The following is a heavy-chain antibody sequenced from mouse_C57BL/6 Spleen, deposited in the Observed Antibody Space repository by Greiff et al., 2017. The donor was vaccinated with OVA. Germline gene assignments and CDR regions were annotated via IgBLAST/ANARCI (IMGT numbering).Heavy chain of an antibody. Sequence: DVQLVESGGGLVQPGGSLSLSCAASGFTFTDYYMSWVRQPPGKALEWLGFIRNKANGYTTEYSASVKGRFTISRDNSQSILYLQMNALRAEDSATYYCARDGGLRRVYAMDYWGQGTSVTVSS. CDR3: ARDGGLRRVYAMDY. CDR2: IRNKANGYTT. D-gene: IGHD2-4*01. J-gene: IGHJ4*01. CDR1: GFTFTDYY. V-gene: IGHV7-3*01.